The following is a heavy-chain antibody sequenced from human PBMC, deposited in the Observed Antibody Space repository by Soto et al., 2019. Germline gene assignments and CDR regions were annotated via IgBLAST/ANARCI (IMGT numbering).Heavy chain of an antibody. J-gene: IGHJ4*02. Sequence: SETLSLTCTVSGGSISSYYWSWIRQPPGKGLEWIGYVYHTGRTSYNPSLKSRVSISMDTSKNQFSLNLDSVTAADTAVYFCARDFAYFDSWGQGNMVTVSS. D-gene: IGHD3-3*01. CDR3: ARDFAYFDS. V-gene: IGHV4-59*01. CDR1: GGSISSYY. CDR2: VYHTGRT.